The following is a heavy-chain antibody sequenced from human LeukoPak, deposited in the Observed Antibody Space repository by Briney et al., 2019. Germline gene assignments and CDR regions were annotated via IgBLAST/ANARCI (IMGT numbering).Heavy chain of an antibody. Sequence: GGSLRLSCAASGFTFSSYGMHWVRQAPGKGLEWVAVIWYDGSNKYYADSVKGRFTISRDNSKNTLYLQMNSLRAEDTAVYYCARDVVGAAGNYFDYWGQGTLVTVSS. CDR3: ARDVVGAAGNYFDY. CDR2: IWYDGSNK. D-gene: IGHD1-26*01. CDR1: GFTFSSYG. J-gene: IGHJ4*02. V-gene: IGHV3-33*01.